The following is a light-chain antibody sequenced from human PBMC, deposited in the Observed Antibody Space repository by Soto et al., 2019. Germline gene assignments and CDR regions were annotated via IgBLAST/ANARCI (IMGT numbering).Light chain of an antibody. Sequence: QSVLTQPPSASGSPGQSVTISCTGTSSDVGQYNYISWYQQHPGKAPKLLTYEVNRRPSGVPDRFSGSKSGNTASLTVSGLQAEDEADYYCSSYAGDTYVFGGGTKVTVL. CDR3: SSYAGDTYV. CDR2: EVN. V-gene: IGLV2-8*01. J-gene: IGLJ1*01. CDR1: SSDVGQYNY.